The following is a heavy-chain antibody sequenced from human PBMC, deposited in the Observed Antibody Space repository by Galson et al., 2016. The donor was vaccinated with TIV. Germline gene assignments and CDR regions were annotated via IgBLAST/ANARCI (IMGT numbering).Heavy chain of an antibody. V-gene: IGHV3-7*02. D-gene: IGHD4/OR15-4a*01. CDR3: VKIDFGRQNEPYCFHC. CDR1: GFTFSDYW. Sequence: SLRLSCAASGFTFSDYWMSWVRQAPGRGLEWVANINHGGSEKYYVDAVRGRFTASRDDAESSLHLQMDSLRAEDTAVYYCVKIDFGRQNEPYCFHCWGQGTLVTVSS. J-gene: IGHJ4*02. CDR2: INHGGSEK.